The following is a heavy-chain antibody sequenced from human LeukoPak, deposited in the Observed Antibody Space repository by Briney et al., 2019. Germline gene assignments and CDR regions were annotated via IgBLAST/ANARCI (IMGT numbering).Heavy chain of an antibody. CDR2: IKPDGSEK. CDR1: GFTFSSYS. Sequence: GGSLRLSRAASGFTFSSYSMSWVRQAPGKGLEWVANIKPDGSEKYYVDSVKGRFTISRDNAKNSLYLQMNSLRAEETAEYYCARAPEYSSSWSYYYYYYMDVWGKGTTVTVSS. J-gene: IGHJ6*03. CDR3: ARAPEYSSSWSYYYYYYMDV. V-gene: IGHV3-7*01. D-gene: IGHD6-13*01.